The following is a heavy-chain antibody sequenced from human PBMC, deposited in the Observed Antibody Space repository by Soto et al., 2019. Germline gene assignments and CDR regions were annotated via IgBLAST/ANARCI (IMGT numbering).Heavy chain of an antibody. CDR1: GFTFSSYS. D-gene: IGHD5-18*01. Sequence: GGSLRLSCSASGFTFSSYSMHWVRQAPGKGLEWVAVISYDGSNKYYADSVKGRFTISRDNSKNTLYLQMNSLRAEDTAVYYCARDPLWGTAMVLWYFDLWGRGTLVTVSS. J-gene: IGHJ2*01. V-gene: IGHV3-30-3*01. CDR3: ARDPLWGTAMVLWYFDL. CDR2: ISYDGSNK.